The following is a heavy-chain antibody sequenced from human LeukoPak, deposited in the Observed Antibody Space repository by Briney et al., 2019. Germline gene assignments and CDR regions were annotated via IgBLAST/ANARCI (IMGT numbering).Heavy chain of an antibody. V-gene: IGHV4-4*07. D-gene: IGHD6-13*01. CDR2: TYSTGST. CDR3: ARQIASAGTAGFDF. CDR1: GDSTSSYY. Sequence: SETLSLTCTVSGDSTSSYYWSWIRQPAGKGLEWIGRTYSTGSTNYNPSLKSRVAMSVDTSKNQFSLRLRSVTAADTAVYYCARQIASAGTAGFDFWGQGARVTVSS. J-gene: IGHJ4*02.